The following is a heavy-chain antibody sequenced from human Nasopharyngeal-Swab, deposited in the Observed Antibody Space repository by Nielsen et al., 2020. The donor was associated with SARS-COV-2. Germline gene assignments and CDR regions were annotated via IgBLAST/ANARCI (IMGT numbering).Heavy chain of an antibody. CDR3: ANAYCGGDCYSHDYYYYYGMDV. J-gene: IGHJ6*02. V-gene: IGHV3-23*01. D-gene: IGHD2-21*02. Sequence: GGSLRLSCAAPGFTFSSYAMSWVRQAPGKGLEWVSAISGSGGSTYYADSVKGRFTISRDNSKNTLYLQMNSLRAEDTAVYYCANAYCGGDCYSHDYYYYYGMDVWGQGTTVTVSS. CDR2: ISGSGGST. CDR1: GFTFSSYA.